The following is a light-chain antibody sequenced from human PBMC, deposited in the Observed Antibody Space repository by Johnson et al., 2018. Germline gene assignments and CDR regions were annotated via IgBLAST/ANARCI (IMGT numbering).Light chain of an antibody. CDR3: GTWDSSLSAGNV. V-gene: IGLV1-51*02. CDR2: ENN. Sequence: QSVLTQPPSVSAAPGQKVTISCSGSSSNIGNNYVSWYQQLPGTAPKLLIYENNKRPSGIPDRFSGSKSGTSATLGITGLQTGDAADYYCGTWDSSLSAGNVFGTGTKCTV. J-gene: IGLJ1*01. CDR1: SSNIGNNY.